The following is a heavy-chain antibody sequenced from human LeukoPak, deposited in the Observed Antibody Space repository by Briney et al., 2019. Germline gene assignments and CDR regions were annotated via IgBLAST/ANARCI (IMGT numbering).Heavy chain of an antibody. CDR2: IYPGDSDT. D-gene: IGHD3-9*01. V-gene: IGHV5-51*01. Sequence: PGESLKISCKGSGYSFTSYWIGWVRQMPGKGLEWMGIIYPGDSDTRYSPSFQGQVTISADKSISTAYLQWSSLKASDTAMYYCARLSHYDILTGYANAFDIWGQGTMVTVSS. CDR1: GYSFTSYW. CDR3: ARLSHYDILTGYANAFDI. J-gene: IGHJ3*02.